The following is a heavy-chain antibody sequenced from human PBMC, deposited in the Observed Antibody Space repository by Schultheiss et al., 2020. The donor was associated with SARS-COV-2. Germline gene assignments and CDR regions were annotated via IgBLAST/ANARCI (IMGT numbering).Heavy chain of an antibody. D-gene: IGHD3-3*01. CDR3: ARAADFWSGSTWFDP. V-gene: IGHV4-4*08. J-gene: IGHJ5*02. CDR1: GGSISSYY. Sequence: SETLSLTCTVSGGSISSYYWSWIRQPPGKGLEWIGRIYTSGSTNYNPSLKSRVTISVDTSKNQFSLKLSSVTAADTAVYYCARAADFWSGSTWFDPWGQGTLVTVSS. CDR2: IYTSGST.